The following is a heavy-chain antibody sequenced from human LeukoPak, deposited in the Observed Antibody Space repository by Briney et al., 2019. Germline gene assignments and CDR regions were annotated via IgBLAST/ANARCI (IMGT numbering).Heavy chain of an antibody. CDR3: ARQGVRYDSSRDY. J-gene: IGHJ4*02. CDR2: IYYSGST. V-gene: IGHV4-39*01. Sequence: PSETLSLTCTVSGGSISSSSYYWGWIRQPPGKGLEWIGSIYYSGSTYYNPSLKSRVTITVDTSKNQFSLKLSSVTAADTAVYYCARQGVRYDSSRDYWGQGTLVTVSS. CDR1: GGSISSSSYY. D-gene: IGHD3-22*01.